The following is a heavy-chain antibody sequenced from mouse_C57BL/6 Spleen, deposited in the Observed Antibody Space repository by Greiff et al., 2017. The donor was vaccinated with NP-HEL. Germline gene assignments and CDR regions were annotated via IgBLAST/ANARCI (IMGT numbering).Heavy chain of an antibody. D-gene: IGHD1-1*01. J-gene: IGHJ1*03. Sequence: EVQLQQSGPVLVKPGASVKMSCKASGYTFTDYYMNWVKQSHGKSLEWIGVINPYNGGTSYNQKFKGKATLTVDKSSSTAYMELNSLTSEDSAVYYCARGYYGSSPYWSFDVWGTGTTVTVSS. CDR3: ARGYYGSSPYWSFDV. CDR2: INPYNGGT. V-gene: IGHV1-19*01. CDR1: GYTFTDYY.